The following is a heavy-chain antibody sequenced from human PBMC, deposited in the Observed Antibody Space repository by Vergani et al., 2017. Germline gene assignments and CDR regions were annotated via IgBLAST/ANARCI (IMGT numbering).Heavy chain of an antibody. Sequence: QVQLQESGPGLVKPSETLSLTCTVSGGSISSYYWSWIRQPPGKGLEWIGYIYYSGSTNYHPSLKSRVTISVDTSKNQFSLKLSSVTAADTAVYYCAREVWGNDYYYYYMDVWGKGTTVTVSS. CDR1: GGSISSYY. D-gene: IGHD3-16*01. CDR2: IYYSGST. J-gene: IGHJ6*03. V-gene: IGHV4-59*01. CDR3: AREVWGNDYYYYYMDV.